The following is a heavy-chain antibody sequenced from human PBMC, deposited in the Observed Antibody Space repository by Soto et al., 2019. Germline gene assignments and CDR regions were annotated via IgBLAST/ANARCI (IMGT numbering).Heavy chain of an antibody. CDR3: ASLGYCSSTSCYYSYYGMDV. CDR1: GYSFTSYW. CDR2: IYPCDSDT. D-gene: IGHD2-2*01. J-gene: IGHJ6*02. V-gene: IGHV5-51*01. Sequence: GESLKISCKGSGYSFTSYWIGWVLQMPGKGLEWMGIIYPCDSDTRYSPSFQGQVTISADKSFTTAYLQWSSLKASDTAMYYCASLGYCSSTSCYYSYYGMDVWGQGTTVTVSS.